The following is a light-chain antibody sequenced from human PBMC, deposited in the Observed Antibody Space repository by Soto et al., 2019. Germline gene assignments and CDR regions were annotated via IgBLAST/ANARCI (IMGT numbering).Light chain of an antibody. J-gene: IGLJ2*01. CDR3: AAWDDSLKSVV. CDR2: SSS. Sequence: QSVLTQPPSASGTPGQRVTISCSGSSSNIGSKAVNWYQHLPGTAPKLLIYSSSHRPSGVPDRFSGSKSGTSASLAISGLQSEDEADYYCAAWDDSLKSVVFGGGTKLTVL. V-gene: IGLV1-44*01. CDR1: SSNIGSKA.